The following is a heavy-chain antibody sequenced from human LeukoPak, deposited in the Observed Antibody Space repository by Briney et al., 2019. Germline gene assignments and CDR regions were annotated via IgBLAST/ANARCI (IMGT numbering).Heavy chain of an antibody. J-gene: IGHJ3*02. CDR2: MNPNSGNT. V-gene: IGHV1-8*01. CDR3: ARGQVGGYDFWSGYYTIDAFDI. CDR1: GYTFTSYD. Sequence: ASVKVSCKASGYTFTSYDINWVRQATGQGLEWMGWMNPNSGNTGYAQKFQGRVTMTRNTSISTAYMELSSLRSEDTAVYYCARGQVGGYDFWSGYYTIDAFDIWGQGTMVTVSS. D-gene: IGHD3-3*01.